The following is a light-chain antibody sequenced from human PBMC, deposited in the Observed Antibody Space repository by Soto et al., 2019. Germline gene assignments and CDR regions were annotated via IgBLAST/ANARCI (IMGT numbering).Light chain of an antibody. CDR3: QQYSNWPRT. J-gene: IGKJ3*01. CDR2: GAS. V-gene: IGKV3-15*01. CDR1: QSVSSN. Sequence: EIVMTQSPDTLSVSPGERATLSCRASQSVSSNLAWYQQKPGQAPRLLIYGASTRATGIPARFSGSGSGTEFTLTISNLQSADFAVYYCQQYSNWPRTFGPGTKVDFK.